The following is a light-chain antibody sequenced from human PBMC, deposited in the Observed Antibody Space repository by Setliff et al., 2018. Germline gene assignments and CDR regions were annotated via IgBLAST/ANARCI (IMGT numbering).Light chain of an antibody. CDR2: EVN. Sequence: QSALAQPASVSGSPGQSITISCTGTSSDVGAFKYASWYQQHPGKAPKLMIYEVNNRPSGVSNRFSGSKSGNTASLTISGLQGEDEADYYCYSYTITSTLLFGTGTKGTV. J-gene: IGLJ1*01. CDR1: SSDVGAFKY. CDR3: YSYTITSTLL. V-gene: IGLV2-14*01.